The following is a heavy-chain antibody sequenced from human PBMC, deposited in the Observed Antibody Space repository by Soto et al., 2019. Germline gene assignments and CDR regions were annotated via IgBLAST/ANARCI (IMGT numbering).Heavy chain of an antibody. V-gene: IGHV3-30-3*01. Sequence: QVQLVESGGGVVQPGRSLRLSCAASGFTFSNYAMHWVRQAPGKGLEWVAVISYDGSNKYYADSVEGRFTISRDNSKNTVYLQMTSLRAEDTAVYYCAMERSHASSPYFAYWGQGTLVTVSS. J-gene: IGHJ4*02. CDR3: AMERSHASSPYFAY. D-gene: IGHD1-1*01. CDR2: ISYDGSNK. CDR1: GFTFSNYA.